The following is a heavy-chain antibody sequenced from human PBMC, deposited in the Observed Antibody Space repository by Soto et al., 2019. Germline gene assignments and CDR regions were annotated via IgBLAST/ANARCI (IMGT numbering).Heavy chain of an antibody. J-gene: IGHJ4*02. CDR3: ARRLSSSWYEGYFDY. D-gene: IGHD6-13*01. V-gene: IGHV1-69*13. Sequence: SVKVSCNASGGTFSSYAISWVRQAPGQGLEWMGGIIPIFGTANYAQKFQGRVTITEDESTSTAYMELSSLRSEDTAVYYCARRLSSSWYEGYFDYWGQGTLVTVSS. CDR2: IIPIFGTA. CDR1: GGTFSSYA.